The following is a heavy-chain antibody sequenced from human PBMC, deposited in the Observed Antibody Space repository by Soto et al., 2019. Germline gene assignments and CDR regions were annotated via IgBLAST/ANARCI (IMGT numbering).Heavy chain of an antibody. D-gene: IGHD1-26*01. CDR2: IYYSGST. J-gene: IGHJ5*02. CDR3: ARGSSGSYSSRMDWFDP. Sequence: ASETLSLTCTVSGGSISSYYWSWIRQPPGKGLEWIGYIYYSGSTNYNPSLKSRVTISVDTSKNQFSLKLSSVTAADTAVYYCARGSSGSYSSRMDWFDPWGQGTLVTVSS. CDR1: GGSISSYY. V-gene: IGHV4-59*01.